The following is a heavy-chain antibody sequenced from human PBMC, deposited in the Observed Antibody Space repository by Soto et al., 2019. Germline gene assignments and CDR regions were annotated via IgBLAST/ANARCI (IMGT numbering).Heavy chain of an antibody. CDR2: ISAYNGNT. V-gene: IGHV1-18*01. CDR1: GYTFTSYG. CDR3: ARESDDYVWGSSYPWFDP. J-gene: IGHJ5*02. Sequence: QVQLVQSGAEVKKPGASVKVSCKASGYTFTSYGISWVRQAPGQVLEWMGWISAYNGNTNDEQKLQGKVTMTTDTSTSTAYMELRSLRSDDTAVYYCARESDDYVWGSSYPWFDPWGQGTLVTVSS. D-gene: IGHD3-16*01.